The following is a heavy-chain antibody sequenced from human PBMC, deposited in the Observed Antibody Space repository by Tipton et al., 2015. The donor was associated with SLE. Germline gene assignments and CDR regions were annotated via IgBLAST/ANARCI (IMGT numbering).Heavy chain of an antibody. D-gene: IGHD2-21*01. Sequence: LRLSCTVSGGSISSSSYYWGWIRQPPGKGLEWIGSIYYSGSTYYNPSLKSRVTISVDTSKNQFSLKLSSVTAADTAVYYCAREGDPGYFDYWGQGTLVTVSS. CDR1: GGSISSSSYY. V-gene: IGHV4-39*07. CDR3: AREGDPGYFDY. J-gene: IGHJ4*02. CDR2: IYYSGST.